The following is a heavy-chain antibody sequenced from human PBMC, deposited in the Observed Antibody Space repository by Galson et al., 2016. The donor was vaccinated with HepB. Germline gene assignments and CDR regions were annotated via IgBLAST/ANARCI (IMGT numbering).Heavy chain of an antibody. CDR3: AKGDDFWSGYYGGL. D-gene: IGHD3-3*01. Sequence: SLRLSCAGSGFIFSTYAMNWVCQAPGKGLEWVSSIRGSGGGIDYADSVKGRFTISRDNSKNTLYLRMNSLRAEDTAVYYCAKGDDFWSGYYGGLWGQGTLVTVSS. CDR2: IRGSGGGI. CDR1: GFIFSTYA. J-gene: IGHJ4*02. V-gene: IGHV3-23*01.